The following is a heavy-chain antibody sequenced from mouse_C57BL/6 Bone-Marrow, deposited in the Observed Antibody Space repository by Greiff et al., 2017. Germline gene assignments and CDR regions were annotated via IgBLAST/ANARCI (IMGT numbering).Heavy chain of an antibody. J-gene: IGHJ3*01. D-gene: IGHD1-1*01. CDR3: AREGLWDYDVGFAY. V-gene: IGHV1-55*01. CDR2: IYPGSGST. Sequence: QVQLQQPGAELVKPGASVKMSCKASGYTFTSYWITWVKQRPGQGLEWIGDIYPGSGSTNYNEKFKSKATLTVDTSSSTAYMQLSSLTSEDSAVYYCAREGLWDYDVGFAYWGQGTLVTVSA. CDR1: GYTFTSYW.